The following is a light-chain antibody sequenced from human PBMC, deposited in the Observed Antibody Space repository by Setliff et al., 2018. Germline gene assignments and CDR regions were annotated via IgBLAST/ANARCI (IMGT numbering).Light chain of an antibody. CDR1: SSNIGKNY. V-gene: IGLV1-51*01. CDR2: DDQ. J-gene: IGLJ1*01. CDR3: GAWDRSLNVYV. Sequence: QSALTQPPSVSAAPGQKVTIACSGSSSNIGKNYVSWYQQLPGTAPKLLMYDDQRSSGTPDRFSGSKSGTSATLDISGLQTGDEADYHCGAWDRSLNVYVFGSGTKVTVL.